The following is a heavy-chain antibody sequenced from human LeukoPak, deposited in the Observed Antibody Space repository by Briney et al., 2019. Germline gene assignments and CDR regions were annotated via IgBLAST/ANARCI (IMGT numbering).Heavy chain of an antibody. CDR3: ARGIYSGSYRITAFDI. CDR1: GYTFTSYY. CDR2: SNPSGGST. D-gene: IGHD1-26*01. J-gene: IGHJ3*02. Sequence: ASVKVSCKASGYTFTSYYMHWVRPAPGQGLEWMGISNPSGGSTSYAQKFQGRVTMARDTSTSTVYMELSSLRSEDTAVYYCARGIYSGSYRITAFDIWGQGTLVTVSS. V-gene: IGHV1-46*01.